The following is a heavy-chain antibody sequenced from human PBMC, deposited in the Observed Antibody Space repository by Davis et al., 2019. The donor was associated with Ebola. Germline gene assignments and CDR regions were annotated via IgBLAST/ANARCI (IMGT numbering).Heavy chain of an antibody. D-gene: IGHD5-24*01. CDR2: INHRGSP. J-gene: IGHJ6*04. V-gene: IGHV4-34*01. CDR1: GESFNDYY. CDR3: ARGNWVEMAKRYGLDV. Sequence: SETLSLTCAVYGESFNDYYWSWIRLAPGKGLEWIGEINHRGSPSYNPSLMSRVAISVDTSKNQFSLTLRSVTAADAAVYYCARGNWVEMAKRYGLDVWGKGTTVTVSS.